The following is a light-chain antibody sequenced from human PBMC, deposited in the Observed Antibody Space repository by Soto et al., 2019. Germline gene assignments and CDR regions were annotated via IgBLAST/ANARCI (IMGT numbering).Light chain of an antibody. J-gene: IGLJ1*01. CDR3: NSYTGSGIV. Sequence: QAVRTQPASVSGSPGQSITISCTGTSSDVGGYNYVSWYQHHPGKAPKLMIYEVSNRPSGVSYRFSGSKSGNTASLTISGLQAEDEADYYCNSYTGSGIVFGTGTKVTVL. V-gene: IGLV2-14*01. CDR2: EVS. CDR1: SSDVGGYNY.